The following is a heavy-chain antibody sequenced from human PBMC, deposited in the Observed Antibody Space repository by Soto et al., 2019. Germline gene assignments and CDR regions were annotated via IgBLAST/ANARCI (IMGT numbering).Heavy chain of an antibody. D-gene: IGHD3-10*01. J-gene: IGHJ6*02. CDR3: ARGRYCYGSGSSWDYGMDV. V-gene: IGHV3-11*05. Sequence: VGSLRLSCAAYGFTFSYYYMSWIRQAPGKELEWVSYISSSSSYTNYADSVKGRVTISRDNAKNSLYLQMNSLRAEDTAVYYCARGRYCYGSGSSWDYGMDVWGQGTTVTVSS. CDR2: ISSSSSYT. CDR1: GFTFSYYY.